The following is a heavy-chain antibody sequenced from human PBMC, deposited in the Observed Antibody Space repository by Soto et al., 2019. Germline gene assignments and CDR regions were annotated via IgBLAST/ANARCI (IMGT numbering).Heavy chain of an antibody. CDR2: IWYDGSKK. CDR3: VRRMSTERRFHCYYVLDV. CDR1: GFTFSRYG. J-gene: IGHJ6*02. D-gene: IGHD2-2*01. V-gene: IGHV3-33*01. Sequence: PGGSLRLSCAASGFTFSRYGMHWVRQAPCKGLEWVAVIWYDGSKKYYAESVKGRFTVSRDNSENTVYLQMDSLRAEDTAVYYCVRRMSTERRFHCYYVLDVWGQGTTVTVYS.